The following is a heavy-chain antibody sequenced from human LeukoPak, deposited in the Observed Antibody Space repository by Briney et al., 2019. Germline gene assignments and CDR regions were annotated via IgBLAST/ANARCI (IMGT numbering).Heavy chain of an antibody. V-gene: IGHV3-48*03. CDR2: ISSSGSTI. D-gene: IGHD3-10*02. CDR3: AELGITMIGGV. CDR1: GFTFSSYE. J-gene: IGHJ6*04. Sequence: QAGGSLRLSCAASGFTFSSYEMSWVRQAPGKGLEWVSYISSSGSTIYYADSVKGRFTISRDIARNSLYLQMNSLRAEDTAVYYCAELGITMIGGVWGKGTTVTISS.